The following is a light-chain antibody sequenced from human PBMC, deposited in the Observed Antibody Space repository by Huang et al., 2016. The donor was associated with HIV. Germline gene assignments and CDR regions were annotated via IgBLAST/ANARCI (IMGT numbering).Light chain of an antibody. CDR3: PKYGGSLLT. CDR1: RIVNSTY. V-gene: IGKV3-20*01. J-gene: IGKJ2*01. Sequence: DIVLTQSPATLSLSPGERATLSCRASRIVNSTYLAWYQQKPGQAPRLLIHGSSSRATGIPDRFRGRGSGTDFPLTLSRLEPEDFSVYYCPKYGGSLLTFGQGTKLEIK. CDR2: GSS.